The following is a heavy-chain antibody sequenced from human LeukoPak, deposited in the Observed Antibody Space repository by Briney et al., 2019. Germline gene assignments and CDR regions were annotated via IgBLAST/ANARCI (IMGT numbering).Heavy chain of an antibody. CDR1: GYIFTAYY. J-gene: IGHJ6*03. CDR2: IHPKSGDT. D-gene: IGHD3-10*01. CDR3: ARDTWFGNYYLDV. Sequence: GASVKVSCKASGYIFTAYYVHWVRQAPGQGLDWMGWIHPKSGDTNFAQRFQGRVTLTSDTTLNTIYVELSGLRSDDTAIYYCARDTWFGNYYLDVWGSGTTVTVSS. V-gene: IGHV1-2*02.